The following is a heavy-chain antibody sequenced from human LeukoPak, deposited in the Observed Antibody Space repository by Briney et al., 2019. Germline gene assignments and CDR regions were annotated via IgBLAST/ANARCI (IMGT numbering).Heavy chain of an antibody. CDR1: GFTFSSYW. V-gene: IGHV3-74*01. CDR2: INSDGSST. CDR3: ATDQGYNLLTPFDY. Sequence: GGSLRLSCAASGFTFSSYWMHWVRQAPGKGLVWVSRINSDGSSTSYADFVKGRFTISRDTSKNTLYLHMNILRAEDTAVYFCATDQGYNLLTPFDYWGQGTLVTVSS. J-gene: IGHJ4*02. D-gene: IGHD3-9*01.